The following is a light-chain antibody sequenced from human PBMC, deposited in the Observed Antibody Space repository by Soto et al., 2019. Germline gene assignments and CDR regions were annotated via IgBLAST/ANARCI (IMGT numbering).Light chain of an antibody. CDR3: QQYSISPT. V-gene: IGKV3-20*01. CDR1: HSVSSNY. Sequence: EIVLTQSPGTLSLSPGERATLSCRSSHSVSSNYFAWYQQKPGQAPRLLMYDVSSRATGIPDRFSGSGSGAYFTITSSLLEHVYVALYCYQQYSISPTFGQGTKVDIK. CDR2: DVS. J-gene: IGKJ1*01.